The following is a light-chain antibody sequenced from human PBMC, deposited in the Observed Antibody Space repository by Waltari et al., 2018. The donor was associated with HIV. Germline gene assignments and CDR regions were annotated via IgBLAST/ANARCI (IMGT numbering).Light chain of an antibody. CDR3: QSADSSGLYWV. CDR1: ELATQY. CDR2: KDK. V-gene: IGLV3-25*03. J-gene: IGLJ3*02. Sequence: SYELTQPPSVSVSPGQTASITCGGTELATQYVTWYQQKAGQAPLVIMSKDKERPPGIPDRFSGSNSGTTVTLTISPVQSEDEAHYYCQSADSSGLYWVFGGGTKLTVL.